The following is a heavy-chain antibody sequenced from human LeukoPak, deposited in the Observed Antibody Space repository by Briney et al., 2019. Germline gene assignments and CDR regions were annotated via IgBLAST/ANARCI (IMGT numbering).Heavy chain of an antibody. Sequence: SETLSLTCTVSGGSISSYYWSWIRQPPGKGLEWIGYIYYSGSTNYNPSLKSRVTVSVDTSKNQFSLKLSSVTAADTAAYYCARDQARGYHGSGSYRTDYYGMDVWGQGTTVTVSS. CDR3: ARDQARGYHGSGSYRTDYYGMDV. CDR2: IYYSGST. CDR1: GGSISSYY. V-gene: IGHV4-59*01. D-gene: IGHD3-10*01. J-gene: IGHJ6*02.